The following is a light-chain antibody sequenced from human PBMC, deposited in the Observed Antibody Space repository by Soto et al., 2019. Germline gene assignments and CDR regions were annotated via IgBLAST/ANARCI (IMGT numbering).Light chain of an antibody. CDR1: SSDIGGYNY. CDR3: SSYRASSTTHYV. V-gene: IGLV2-14*03. CDR2: DVS. Sequence: QSALTQPASLSGSPGQTITISCTGTSSDIGGYNYVSWYQQHPGKAPKLIIHDVSNRPSGVSDRFFGSKSGNTASLTISGLQAEDEADYYCSSYRASSTTHYVFGTGTKLTLL. J-gene: IGLJ1*01.